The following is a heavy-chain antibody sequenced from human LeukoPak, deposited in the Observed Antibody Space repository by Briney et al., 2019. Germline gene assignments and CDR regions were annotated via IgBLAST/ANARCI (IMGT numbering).Heavy chain of an antibody. J-gene: IGHJ5*02. CDR1: GA. V-gene: IGHV1-69*05. D-gene: IGHD6-13*01. CDR2: ITPIFGST. Sequence: SVKVSCKASGAINWVRQAPGQGLEWMGGITPIFGSTKYAQKFQGRVTVTTDESTSTAYMELSDLRSDDTAVYYCARGRSGVPAVTYNWFDPWGQGTLVTVSS. CDR3: ARGRSGVPAVTYNWFDP.